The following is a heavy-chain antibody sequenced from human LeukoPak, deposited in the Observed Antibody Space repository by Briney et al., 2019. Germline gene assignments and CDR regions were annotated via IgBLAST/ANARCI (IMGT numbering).Heavy chain of an antibody. J-gene: IGHJ3*02. Sequence: PGGSLRLSCAASEFTFSRYGMHWVRQAPGKGLEWVAVISYDGSNKYYADSVKGRFTISRDNSKNTLYLQMNSLRAEDTAVYYCAKLRIDGDAFDIWGQGTMVTVSS. CDR3: AKLRIDGDAFDI. CDR2: ISYDGSNK. CDR1: EFTFSRYG. D-gene: IGHD2/OR15-2a*01. V-gene: IGHV3-30*18.